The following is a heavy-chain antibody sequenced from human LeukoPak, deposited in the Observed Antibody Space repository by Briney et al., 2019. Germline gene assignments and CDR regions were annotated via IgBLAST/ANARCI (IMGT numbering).Heavy chain of an antibody. J-gene: IGHJ6*02. CDR2: ICTAGDT. V-gene: IGHV3-13*01. CDR3: ARGPATVTASYYYYGMDV. Sequence: TGGSLRLSCAASGFTFSNYDMHWVRQATGKGLEWVSAICTAGDTYYPGSVKGRFTISRENAKNTLYLRMNSLRAGDTAVYYCARGPATVTASYYYYGMDVWGQGTTVTVSS. D-gene: IGHD4-17*01. CDR1: GFTFSNYD.